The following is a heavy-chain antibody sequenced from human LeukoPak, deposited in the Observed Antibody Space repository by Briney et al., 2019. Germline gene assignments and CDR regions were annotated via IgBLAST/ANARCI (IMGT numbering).Heavy chain of an antibody. V-gene: IGHV1-18*01. CDR1: GYTFTSYG. J-gene: IGHJ4*02. Sequence: GASVKVSCKASGYTFTSYGISWVRQAPGQGLEWVGWISAYNGNTNYAQKLQGRVTMTTDTSTSTAYMELRSLRSDDTAVYYCARVPDSIYDFWSGYSDYWGQGTLVTVSS. D-gene: IGHD3-3*01. CDR2: ISAYNGNT. CDR3: ARVPDSIYDFWSGYSDY.